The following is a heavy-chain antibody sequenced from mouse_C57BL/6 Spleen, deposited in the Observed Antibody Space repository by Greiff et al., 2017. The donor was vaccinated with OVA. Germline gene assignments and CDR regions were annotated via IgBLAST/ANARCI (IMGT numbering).Heavy chain of an antibody. CDR3: AREADYYTDY. Sequence: QVQLQQPGAELVKPGASVKLSCKASGYTFTSYWMHWVKQRPGQGLEWIGMIHPNSGSTNYNAKFKSKATLTVDKSSSTAYMQLSSLTSEDSAVYYCAREADYYTDYWGQGTTLTVSS. CDR1: GYTFTSYW. CDR2: IHPNSGST. V-gene: IGHV1-64*01. J-gene: IGHJ2*01.